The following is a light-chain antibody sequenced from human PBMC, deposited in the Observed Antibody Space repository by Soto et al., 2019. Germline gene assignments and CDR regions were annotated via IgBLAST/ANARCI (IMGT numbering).Light chain of an antibody. Sequence: KHRSPSPWSRASISGVAVTINNMAIQSIIIFFKWYQQKPGTAPKLLIYSASSLQIGVPSRFSGSGSGTDFTFTISSLQPKGFANLWGLGSYCTALTFGGGTKVDIK. CDR3: LGSYCTALT. J-gene: IGKJ4*01. CDR1: QSIIIF. CDR2: SAS. V-gene: IGKV1-39*01.